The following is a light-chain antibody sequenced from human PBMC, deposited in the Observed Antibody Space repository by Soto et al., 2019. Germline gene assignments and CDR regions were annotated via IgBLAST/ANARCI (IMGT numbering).Light chain of an antibody. CDR1: SSNIGSFY. CDR2: DNN. Sequence: QSVLTQPPSVSAAPGQKVTIPCSGSSSNIGSFYVSWFQQLPGTAPKLFIYDNNKRPSGVPDRFSGSKSGTSATLGITGLQTGDEADYYCGTWDSSLNAWVFGGGTQLTVL. V-gene: IGLV1-51*01. CDR3: GTWDSSLNAWV. J-gene: IGLJ3*02.